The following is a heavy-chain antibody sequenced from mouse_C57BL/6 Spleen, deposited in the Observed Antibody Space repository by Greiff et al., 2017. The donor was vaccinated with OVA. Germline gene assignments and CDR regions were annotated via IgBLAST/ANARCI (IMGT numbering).Heavy chain of an antibody. V-gene: IGHV1-69*01. Sequence: QVQLQQPGAELVMPGASVKLSCKASGYTFTSYWMHWVKQRPGQGLEWIGEIDPSDSYTNYNQKFKGKSTLTVDKSSSTAYMQLSSLTSEDSAVYYCARAPLGSSPYYYDVDYWGQGTSVTVSS. CDR1: GYTFTSYW. CDR3: ARAPLGSSPYYYDVDY. D-gene: IGHD1-1*01. CDR2: IDPSDSYT. J-gene: IGHJ4*01.